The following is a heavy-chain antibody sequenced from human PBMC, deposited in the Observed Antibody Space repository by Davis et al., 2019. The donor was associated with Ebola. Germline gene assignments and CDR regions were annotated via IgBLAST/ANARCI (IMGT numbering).Heavy chain of an antibody. CDR2: ISGSGGST. CDR3: ARLGPRWLQFGT. Sequence: PGGFLRLSCAASGFTFSSYAMSWVRQAPGKGLEWVSAISGSGGSTYYADSVKGRFTISRDNSKNTLYLQMNSLRAEDTAVYYCARLGPRWLQFGTWGQGTLVTVSS. CDR1: GFTFSSYA. J-gene: IGHJ5*02. V-gene: IGHV3-23*01. D-gene: IGHD5-24*01.